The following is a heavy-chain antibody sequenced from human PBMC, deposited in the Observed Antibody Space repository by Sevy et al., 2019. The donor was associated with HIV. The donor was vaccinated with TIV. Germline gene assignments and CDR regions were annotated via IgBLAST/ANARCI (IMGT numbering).Heavy chain of an antibody. J-gene: IGHJ1*01. CDR1: GFTFSIYG. Sequence: GGSLRLSCAASGFTFSIYGMHWVRQVPGKGLEWVSVIWYDGSNKDYADSVKGRFTISRDNSKNSLYLQMNSLRVEDTAVYWCALERLFSNVAEYFQNWGQGTLVTVSS. V-gene: IGHV3-33*03. CDR3: ALERLFSNVAEYFQN. D-gene: IGHD1-1*01. CDR2: IWYDGSNK.